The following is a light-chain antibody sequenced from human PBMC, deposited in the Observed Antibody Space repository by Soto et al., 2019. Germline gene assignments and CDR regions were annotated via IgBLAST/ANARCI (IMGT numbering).Light chain of an antibody. J-gene: IGKJ3*01. CDR1: QSVSSN. CDR3: QQRSNWTMFT. Sequence: EIVMTQSPATLSVSPGERATLSYRASQSVSSNLAWYQQKPGQAPRLLIYGASTRATGIPARFSGSGSGTEFTLTISSLQSEDFAVYYCQQRSNWTMFTFGPGTKVDIK. V-gene: IGKV3-15*01. CDR2: GAS.